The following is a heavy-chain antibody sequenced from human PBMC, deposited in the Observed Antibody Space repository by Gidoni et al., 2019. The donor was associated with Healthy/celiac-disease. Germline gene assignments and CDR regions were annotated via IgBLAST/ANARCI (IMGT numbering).Heavy chain of an antibody. CDR1: GFTFSSYA. V-gene: IGHV3-23*01. CDR3: ARTEGTVGDAFDI. CDR2: LSGSGGST. J-gene: IGHJ3*02. D-gene: IGHD4-17*01. Sequence: EVQLLVSGGGLVQPGGSLRLSCAASGFTFSSYAMSWVRQAQGKGLEWVSALSGSGGSTYYADSVKGRFTISRDNSKNTLYLQMNSLRADDTAVYYCARTEGTVGDAFDIWGQGTMVTVSS.